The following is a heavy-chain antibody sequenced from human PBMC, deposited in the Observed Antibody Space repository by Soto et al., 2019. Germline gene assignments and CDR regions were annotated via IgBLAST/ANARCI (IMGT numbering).Heavy chain of an antibody. D-gene: IGHD3-10*01. Sequence: VESMRISWKGSGYSFISYWSGWVRQMPGKGLEWMGIIYPGDSDTRYSPSFQGQVTISADKSISTAYLQWSSLKASDTAMYYCASQYYGSGTKTHGDAFDIWGQGTMVTVSS. CDR3: ASQYYGSGTKTHGDAFDI. V-gene: IGHV5-51*01. CDR1: GYSFISYW. J-gene: IGHJ3*02. CDR2: IYPGDSDT.